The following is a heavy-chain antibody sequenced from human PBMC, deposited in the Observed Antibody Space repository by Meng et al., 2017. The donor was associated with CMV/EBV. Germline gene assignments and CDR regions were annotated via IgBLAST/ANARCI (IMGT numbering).Heavy chain of an antibody. CDR2: IRYDGSNK. D-gene: IGHD3-10*01. Sequence: GGSLRLSCAASGFTFSSYGMHWVRQAPGKGLEWVAFIRYDGSNKYYADSVKGRFTISRDNSKNTLYLQMNSLRAEDTAVYYCAKDFPKGRADYGSGLYYYYGMDVWGQGTTVTVSS. V-gene: IGHV3-30*02. J-gene: IGHJ6*02. CDR3: AKDFPKGRADYGSGLYYYYGMDV. CDR1: GFTFSSYG.